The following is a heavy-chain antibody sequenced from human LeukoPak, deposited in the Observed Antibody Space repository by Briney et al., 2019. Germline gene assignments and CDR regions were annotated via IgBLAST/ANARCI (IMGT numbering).Heavy chain of an antibody. D-gene: IGHD3-3*01. CDR3: ARMPSYDFWSGYGKFDP. Sequence: SGGSLRLSCAASGFTFSSYAMSWVRQAPGKGLEWVSAISGSGGSTYYADSVKGRFTISRDNSKNSLYLQMNSLRAEDTALYYCARMPSYDFWSGYGKFDPWGQGTLVTVSS. CDR2: ISGSGGST. V-gene: IGHV3-23*01. CDR1: GFTFSSYA. J-gene: IGHJ5*02.